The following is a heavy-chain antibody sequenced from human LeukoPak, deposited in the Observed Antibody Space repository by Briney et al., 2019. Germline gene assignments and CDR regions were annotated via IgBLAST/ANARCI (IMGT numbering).Heavy chain of an antibody. J-gene: IGHJ4*02. Sequence: GALRLSCAASGFALSSHWMTWVRQVPGRGPEWVANVNRDGSETYYLDSVKGRFTISRDNAKNSLYLQMNSLRAEDTAVYYCASTPKDYDSSGPGLHWGQGTLVIVSS. D-gene: IGHD3-22*01. V-gene: IGHV3-7*03. CDR2: VNRDGSET. CDR1: GFALSSHW. CDR3: ASTPKDYDSSGPGLH.